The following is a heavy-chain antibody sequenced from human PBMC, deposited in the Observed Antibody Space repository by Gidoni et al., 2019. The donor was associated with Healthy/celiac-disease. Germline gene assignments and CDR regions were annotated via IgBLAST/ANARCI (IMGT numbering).Heavy chain of an antibody. V-gene: IGHV4-34*01. CDR1: GGSFSGYY. J-gene: IGHJ5*02. D-gene: IGHD6-19*01. Sequence: QVQLQQWGAGLLKPSETLSLTCAVYGGSFSGYYWSWLRQPPGKGLEWIGEINHSGSTNYNPSLKSRVTISVDSSKNQFSLKLSSVTAADTAVYYCARVQGGTAVAANRKPRWFDPWGQGTLVTVSS. CDR3: ARVQGGTAVAANRKPRWFDP. CDR2: INHSGST.